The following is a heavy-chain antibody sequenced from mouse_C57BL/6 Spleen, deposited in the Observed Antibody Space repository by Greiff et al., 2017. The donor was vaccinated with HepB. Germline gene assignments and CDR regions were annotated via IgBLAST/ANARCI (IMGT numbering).Heavy chain of an antibody. CDR3: PLGRGYFDV. J-gene: IGHJ1*03. CDR2: LDPENGDT. CDR1: GFNIKDDY. D-gene: IGHD1-1*01. Sequence: VQLQQSGAELVRPGASVKLSCTASGFNIKDDYMHWLKQRPEQGLEWIGWLDPENGDTEYASKFQGKATITADPSSNTAYLQLSSLTSEDTAVYYCPLGRGYFDVWGTGTTVTVSS. V-gene: IGHV14-4*01.